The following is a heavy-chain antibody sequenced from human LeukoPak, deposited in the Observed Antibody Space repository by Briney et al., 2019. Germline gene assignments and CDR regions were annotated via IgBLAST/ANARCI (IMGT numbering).Heavy chain of an antibody. Sequence: ASVKVSCKASGYTFTGYYMHWVRQAPGQALEWMGWINPNSGGTNYAQKFQGRVTMTRDTSISTAYMELSRLRSDDTAVYYCARSRYCSSTSCYYFDYWGQGTLVTVSS. CDR2: INPNSGGT. V-gene: IGHV1-2*02. D-gene: IGHD2-2*01. J-gene: IGHJ4*02. CDR1: GYTFTGYY. CDR3: ARSRYCSSTSCYYFDY.